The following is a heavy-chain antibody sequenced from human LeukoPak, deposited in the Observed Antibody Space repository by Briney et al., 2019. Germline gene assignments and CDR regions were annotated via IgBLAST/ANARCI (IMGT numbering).Heavy chain of an antibody. J-gene: IGHJ5*02. CDR1: GDTFTTYA. CDR2: IIPMFGTP. D-gene: IGHD2-8*01. V-gene: IGHV1-69*06. Sequence: SVKVSCKTSGDTFTTYAIIWVRQAPGQGLEWMGGIIPMFGTPNYAQRLQGRVTIAADKSTKTAYMELSSLRSEDPAVYYCARAGIPGYCTNVTCSNWLDPWGQGTLVTVSS. CDR3: ARAGIPGYCTNVTCSNWLDP.